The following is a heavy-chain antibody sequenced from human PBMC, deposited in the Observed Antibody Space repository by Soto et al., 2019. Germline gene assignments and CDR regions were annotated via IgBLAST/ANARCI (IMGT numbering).Heavy chain of an antibody. V-gene: IGHV1-18*04. CDR3: ARGYSSGYYYGGSDFDY. J-gene: IGHJ4*02. CDR1: GYTFTSYG. CDR2: ISAYNGNT. D-gene: IGHD3-22*01. Sequence: ASVKVSCKASGYTFTSYGVSWVRQAPGQGLEWMGWISAYNGNTNYAQKLQGRVTMTTDTSTSTAYMELRSLRSDDTAVYYCARGYSSGYYYGGSDFDYWGQGTLVTVSS.